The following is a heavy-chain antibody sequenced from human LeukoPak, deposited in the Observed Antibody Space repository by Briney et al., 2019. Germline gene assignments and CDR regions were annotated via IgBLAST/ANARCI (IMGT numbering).Heavy chain of an antibody. Sequence: ASVKVSCKASGYTFTGYYMHWVRQAPGQGLEWMGWINPNSGGTNYAQKFQGRVTMTTDTSTNTAYMELRSLRSDDTAVYYCAREAFYYYGSGSQPTYMDVWGKGTTVTVSS. V-gene: IGHV1-2*02. J-gene: IGHJ6*03. CDR3: AREAFYYYGSGSQPTYMDV. CDR1: GYTFTGYY. D-gene: IGHD3-10*01. CDR2: INPNSGGT.